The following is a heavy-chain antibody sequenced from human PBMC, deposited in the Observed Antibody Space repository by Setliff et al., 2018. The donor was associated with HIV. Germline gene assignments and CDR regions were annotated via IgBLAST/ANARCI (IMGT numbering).Heavy chain of an antibody. CDR1: GFTFSSYS. CDR2: ISSSSSYI. CDR3: ARDCRVGWVFTYGMDV. J-gene: IGHJ6*02. Sequence: PGGSLRLSCAASGFTFSSYSMNWVRQAPGKGLEWVSSISSSSSYIYYPDSVKGRFTISRDNSKNTLFLQMNSLRPEDTAVYYCARDCRVGWVFTYGMDVWGQGTLVTVSS. V-gene: IGHV3-21*04. D-gene: IGHD6-13*01.